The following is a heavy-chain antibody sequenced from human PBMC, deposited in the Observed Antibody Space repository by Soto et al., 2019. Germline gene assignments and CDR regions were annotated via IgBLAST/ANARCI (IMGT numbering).Heavy chain of an antibody. Sequence: PGGSLRLSCAASGFTFDDYAMHWVRQAPGKGLEWVSGISWNSGSISYADSVKGRFTISRDNSKNSLYLQMNSLRAGDSAIYYCAKEGTSGLYYFDYWGPGILVTVSS. J-gene: IGHJ4*02. D-gene: IGHD6-19*01. V-gene: IGHV3-9*01. CDR3: AKEGTSGLYYFDY. CDR1: GFTFDDYA. CDR2: ISWNSGSI.